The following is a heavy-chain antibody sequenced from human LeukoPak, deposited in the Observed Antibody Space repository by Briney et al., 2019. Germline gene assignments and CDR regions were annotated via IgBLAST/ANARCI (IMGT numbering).Heavy chain of an antibody. V-gene: IGHV3-23*01. CDR1: GFTFSSYA. CDR2: ISGSGGST. Sequence: PGGSLRLSCAACGFTFSSYAMSWVRQAPGKGLEWVLTISGSGGSTYYADSVKGRFTISRDNSKNTLYLQMNSLRADDTAIYYCAKEPLAVAGDYYYYGMDVWSQGTTVTVSS. D-gene: IGHD6-19*01. CDR3: AKEPLAVAGDYYYYGMDV. J-gene: IGHJ6*02.